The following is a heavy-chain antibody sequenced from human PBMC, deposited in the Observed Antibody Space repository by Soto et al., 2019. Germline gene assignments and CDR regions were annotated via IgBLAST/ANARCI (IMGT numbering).Heavy chain of an antibody. CDR1: GFTFTIYS. J-gene: IGHJ5*01. Sequence: GSLRLSCASSGFTFTIYSMNWVRQAPGQGLEWVSYITSKSTTIKYADSVKGRFTVSRDNAKNSLYLQLNSLRDEDTAVYYCARAMAACRDSSCYPGPYDSWGHGTLVTVSS. D-gene: IGHD2-2*01. CDR3: ARAMAACRDSSCYPGPYDS. V-gene: IGHV3-48*02. CDR2: ITSKSTTI.